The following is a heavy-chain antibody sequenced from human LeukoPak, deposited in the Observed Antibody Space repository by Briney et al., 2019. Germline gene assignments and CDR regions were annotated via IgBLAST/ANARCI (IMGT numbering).Heavy chain of an antibody. V-gene: IGHV3-74*01. CDR3: ARPYGSGTLDGFDI. CDR2: INSDGSST. Sequence: GGSLRLSCAASGFTFSSYWMPWVRQAPGKGLVWVSRINSDGSSTSYADSVKGRFTISRDNAKNTLYLQMNSLRAEDTAVYYCARPYGSGTLDGFDIWGQGTMVTVSS. D-gene: IGHD3-10*01. J-gene: IGHJ3*02. CDR1: GFTFSSYW.